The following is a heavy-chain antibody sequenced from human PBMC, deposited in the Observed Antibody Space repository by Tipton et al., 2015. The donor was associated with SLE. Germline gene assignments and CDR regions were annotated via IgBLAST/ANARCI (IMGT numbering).Heavy chain of an antibody. Sequence: TLSLTCTVSGGSISRSYWSWIRQPPGKRLEWIGYVYYGGTTSYNPSLKSRVTISVDTSKNQFSLQLSSVTAADTAVYNCVRQPSSPGSVDYWGQGTLVTVSS. CDR2: VYYGGTT. J-gene: IGHJ4*02. D-gene: IGHD3-10*01. CDR1: GGSISRSY. CDR3: VRQPSSPGSVDY. V-gene: IGHV4-59*08.